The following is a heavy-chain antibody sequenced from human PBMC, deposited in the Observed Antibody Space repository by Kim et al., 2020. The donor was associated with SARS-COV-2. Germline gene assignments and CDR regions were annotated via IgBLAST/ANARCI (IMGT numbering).Heavy chain of an antibody. Sequence: GESLKISCKGSGYDFSTYWIGWVRQKPGKALEWMGIIYPGDSITKYRPSFQGQVTISADKSIRTAYLQWNSLKASDTGMYYCARGGGYYYYGVDVWGQGTTVTVSS. D-gene: IGHD3-16*01. CDR3: ARGGGYYYYGVDV. J-gene: IGHJ6*02. V-gene: IGHV5-51*01. CDR1: GYDFSTYW. CDR2: IYPGDSIT.